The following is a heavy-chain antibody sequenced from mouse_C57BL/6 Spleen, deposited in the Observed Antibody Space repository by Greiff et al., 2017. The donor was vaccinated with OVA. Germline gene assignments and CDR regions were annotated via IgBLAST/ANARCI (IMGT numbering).Heavy chain of an antibody. Sequence: EVHLVESGPGLVKPSQSLSLTCSVTGYSIASGYYWNWIRQFPGNKLEWMGYISYDGSNNYNPSLKNRISITRDTSKNQFFLKLNSVTTEDTATYYCARGSLTLYNAMDYWGQGTSVTVSS. J-gene: IGHJ4*01. CDR2: ISYDGSN. V-gene: IGHV3-6*01. CDR1: GYSIASGYY. CDR3: ARGSLTLYNAMDY. D-gene: IGHD4-1*01.